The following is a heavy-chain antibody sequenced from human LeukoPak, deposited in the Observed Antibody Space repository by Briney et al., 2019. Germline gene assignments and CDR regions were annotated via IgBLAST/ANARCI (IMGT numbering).Heavy chain of an antibody. CDR1: GFTISDNY. CDR3: VRDGGES. J-gene: IGHJ5*02. CDR2: IYSGGST. Sequence: PGGSLRLSCAASGFTISDNYMSWVRQAPGKGLEWVSVIYSGGSTYYADSVKGRYTISRDNSKNTLYLQMNGLRVEDTAVYYCVRDGGESWGQGTLVTVSS. D-gene: IGHD3-16*01. V-gene: IGHV3-66*02.